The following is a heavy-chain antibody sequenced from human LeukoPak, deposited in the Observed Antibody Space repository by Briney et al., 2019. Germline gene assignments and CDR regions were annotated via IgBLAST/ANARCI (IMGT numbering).Heavy chain of an antibody. CDR3: ARLDEYSSSSRYYGMDV. CDR1: GGTFSSYA. V-gene: IGHV1-69*01. J-gene: IGHJ6*02. CDR2: IIPIFGTA. D-gene: IGHD6-6*01. Sequence: GASVTVSCKASGGTFSSYAISWVRQAPGQGLEWMGGIIPIFGTANYAQKFQGRVTITADESTSTAYMELSSLRSEDTAVYYCARLDEYSSSSRYYGMDVWGQGTTVTVSS.